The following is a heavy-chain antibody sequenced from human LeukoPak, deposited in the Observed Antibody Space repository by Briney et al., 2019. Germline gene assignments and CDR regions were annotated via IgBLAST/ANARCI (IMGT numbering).Heavy chain of an antibody. V-gene: IGHV3-23*01. J-gene: IGHJ4*02. CDR3: AKGRNGFDWLLPLDY. Sequence: GGSLRLSCAASGFTFISYAMSWVRQAPGKGLEWVSAISGSGGSTYYADSVKGRFTISRDNSKNTLYLQMNSLRAEDTAVYYCAKGRNGFDWLLPLDYWGQGTLVTVSS. D-gene: IGHD3-9*01. CDR1: GFTFISYA. CDR2: ISGSGGST.